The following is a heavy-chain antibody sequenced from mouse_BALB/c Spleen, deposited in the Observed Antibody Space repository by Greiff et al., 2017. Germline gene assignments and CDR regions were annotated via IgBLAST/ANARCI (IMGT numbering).Heavy chain of an antibody. V-gene: IGHV5-4*02. CDR1: GFTFSDYY. Sequence: EVQLVESGGGLVKPGGSLKLSCAASGFTFSDYYMYWVRQTPEKRLEWVATISDGGSYTYYPDSVKGRFTISRDNAKNNLYLQMSSLKSEDTAMYYCAKVSTGYWGQGTLVTVSA. CDR3: AKVSTGY. CDR2: ISDGGSYT. J-gene: IGHJ3*02.